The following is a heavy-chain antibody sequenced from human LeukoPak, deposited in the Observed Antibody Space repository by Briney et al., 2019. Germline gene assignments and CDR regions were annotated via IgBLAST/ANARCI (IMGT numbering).Heavy chain of an antibody. D-gene: IGHD2-15*01. V-gene: IGHV3-23*01. Sequence: PGGSLRLSCAASGFTFSSYAMSWVRQAPGKGLEWVSAISGSGGSTYYADSVKGRFTISRDNSKNTLYLQMNSLRAEDTAGYYCAKDGKYCSGGSCYPAGWFDPWGQGTLVTVSS. CDR3: AKDGKYCSGGSCYPAGWFDP. J-gene: IGHJ5*02. CDR2: ISGSGGST. CDR1: GFTFSSYA.